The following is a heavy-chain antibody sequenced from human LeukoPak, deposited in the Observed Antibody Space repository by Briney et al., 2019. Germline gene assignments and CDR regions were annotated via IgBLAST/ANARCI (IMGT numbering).Heavy chain of an antibody. CDR3: ARDNSSWYTYYYYGMDV. V-gene: IGHV3-11*01. Sequence: GGSLRLSCAASGFTFSDYYMSWIRQAPGKGLEWVSYISSSGSTIYYADSVKGRFTISRDNAKNSLYLQMNSLRAEDTAVYYCARDNSSWYTYYYYGMDVWGQGTTVTVSS. CDR2: ISSSGSTI. D-gene: IGHD6-13*01. CDR1: GFTFSDYY. J-gene: IGHJ6*02.